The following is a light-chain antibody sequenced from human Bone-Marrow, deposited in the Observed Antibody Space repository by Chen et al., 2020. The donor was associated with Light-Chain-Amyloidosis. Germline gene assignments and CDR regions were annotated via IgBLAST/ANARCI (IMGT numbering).Light chain of an antibody. J-gene: IGLJ3*02. V-gene: IGLV6-57*01. Sequence: NFMLTHPPSVSESPGKTVFIPCTRRSGSIATNDVQWYQQRPGSSPTTVIYEDDQRPSGVPERFSGSIDRYSNSSSLTISGLKTEDEADYYCQSYQGSSQGVFGGGTKLTVL. CDR1: SGSIATND. CDR2: EDD. CDR3: QSYQGSSQGV.